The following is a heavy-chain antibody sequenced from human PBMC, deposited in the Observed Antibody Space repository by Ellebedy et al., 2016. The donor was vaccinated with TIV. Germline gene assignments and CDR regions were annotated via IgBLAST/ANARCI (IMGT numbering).Heavy chain of an antibody. J-gene: IGHJ4*02. V-gene: IGHV3-30-3*01. Sequence: GGSLRLSCAASGFTFSSYAMHWVRQAPGKGLEWVAVISYDGSNKYYADSVKGRFTISRDNSKNTLYLQMNSLRAEDTAVYYCAREYSGYERGDYWGQGTLVTVSS. CDR3: AREYSGYERGDY. D-gene: IGHD5-12*01. CDR1: GFTFSSYA. CDR2: ISYDGSNK.